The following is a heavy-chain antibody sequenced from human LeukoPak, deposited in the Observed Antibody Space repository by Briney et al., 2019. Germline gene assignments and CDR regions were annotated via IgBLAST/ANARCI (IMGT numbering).Heavy chain of an antibody. CDR1: GYTFTGYY. CDR3: ARGGGGSFWSGYWSLDY. Sequence: ASVKVSCKASGYTFTGYYMHWVRQAPGQGLEWMGWINPNSGGTNYAQKFQGRVTMARDTSISTAYMELSRLRSDDTAVYYCARGGGGSFWSGYWSLDYWGQGTLVTVSS. V-gene: IGHV1-2*02. CDR2: INPNSGGT. D-gene: IGHD3-3*01. J-gene: IGHJ4*02.